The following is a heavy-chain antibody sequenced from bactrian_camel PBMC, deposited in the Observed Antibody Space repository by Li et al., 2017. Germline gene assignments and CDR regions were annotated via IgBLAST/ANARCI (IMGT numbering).Heavy chain of an antibody. Sequence: HVQLVESGGGSVQTGGSLRLSCTASKFNYNMGWFRMVPGKEREDVACIGESVSYADSVKGRFAISRDEGDGKILYLQMDNLLPDDSARYYCAAGWRVDCDSGALRPASRTFWGQGTQVTVS. CDR2: IGESV. CDR3: AAGWRVDCDSGALRPASRTF. J-gene: IGHJ4*01. D-gene: IGHD3*01. V-gene: IGHV3S60*01. CDR1: KFNYN.